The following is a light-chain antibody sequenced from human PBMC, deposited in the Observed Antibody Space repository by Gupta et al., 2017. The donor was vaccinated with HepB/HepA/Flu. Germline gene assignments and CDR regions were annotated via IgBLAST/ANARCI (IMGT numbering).Light chain of an antibody. CDR2: GKN. Sequence: SSELTQDPAVSVALGQTVRITCQGDSLRSYYASWYQQKQGQAPVLVIYGKNSRPSGIPDRFSGSSSGNTASLTIAGAQAEDEADYYCNSRDTSPNLLVFGGGTKLTGL. CDR3: NSRDTSPNLLV. V-gene: IGLV3-19*01. J-gene: IGLJ2*01. CDR1: SLRSYY.